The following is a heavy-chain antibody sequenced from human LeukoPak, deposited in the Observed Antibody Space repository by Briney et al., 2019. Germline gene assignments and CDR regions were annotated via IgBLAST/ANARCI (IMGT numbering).Heavy chain of an antibody. Sequence: SETLSLTCTVSGYSISSGYFWGWIRQPPGKGLEWIGTIHHSATTYYNPSLKSRVTISVDTSKNQFSLKLSSVTAADTAVYYCARAYSGYDSLDYWGQGTLVTVSS. D-gene: IGHD5-12*01. CDR2: IHHSATT. V-gene: IGHV4-38-2*02. J-gene: IGHJ4*02. CDR1: GYSISSGYF. CDR3: ARAYSGYDSLDY.